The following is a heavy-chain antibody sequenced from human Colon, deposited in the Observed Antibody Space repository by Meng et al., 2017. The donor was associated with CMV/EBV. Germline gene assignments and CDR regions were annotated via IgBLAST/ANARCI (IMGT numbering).Heavy chain of an antibody. J-gene: IGHJ6*02. V-gene: IGHV3-23*01. CDR2: ISGSGGST. CDR3: AKESVTTSVYYQYFGMDV. D-gene: IGHD4-17*01. Sequence: GSLKISCAASGFTFNSYAMTWVRQAPGEGLEWVSVISGSGGSTYYADSVKGRFTISRDNSKNTLYLQMNSLRVEDTAVYYCAKESVTTSVYYQYFGMDVWGQGTTVTVSS. CDR1: GFTFNSYA.